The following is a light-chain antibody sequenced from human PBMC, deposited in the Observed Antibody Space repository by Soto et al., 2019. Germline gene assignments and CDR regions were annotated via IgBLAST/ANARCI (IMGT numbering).Light chain of an antibody. V-gene: IGKV4-1*01. CDR1: QSVLYSSNNKNY. CDR3: QQYYRNLT. Sequence: DIVMTQSPDSLAVSLGERATINCKSSQSVLYSSNNKNYLAWYQQKPGQPPKLLIYWASTRESGVPDRFSGSGSGTDFTLTISSLQAEDVAGYYCQQYYRNLTFGQGTKVEIK. CDR2: WAS. J-gene: IGKJ1*01.